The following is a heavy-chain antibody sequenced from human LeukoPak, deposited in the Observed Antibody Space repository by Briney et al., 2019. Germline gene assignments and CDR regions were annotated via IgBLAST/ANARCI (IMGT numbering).Heavy chain of an antibody. CDR3: AKDGGGRVLQLWLSGLDY. CDR2: ISYDGSNK. V-gene: IGHV3-30*04. Sequence: GGSLRLSCAASGFTFSSYTMHWVRQAPGKGLEWVAVISYDGSNKYYADSVKGRFTISRDNSKNTLYLQMNSLRAEDTAVYYCAKDGGGRVLQLWLSGLDYWGQGTLVTVSS. CDR1: GFTFSSYT. D-gene: IGHD5-18*01. J-gene: IGHJ4*02.